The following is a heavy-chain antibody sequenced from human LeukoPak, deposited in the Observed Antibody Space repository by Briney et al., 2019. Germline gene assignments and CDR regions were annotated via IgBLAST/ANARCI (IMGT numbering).Heavy chain of an antibody. CDR2: ISSDSATK. D-gene: IGHD5-12*01. V-gene: IGHV3-48*01. CDR3: ARGDSGSQD. CDR1: GFTFSNYK. J-gene: IGHJ4*02. Sequence: GGSLRLSCAASGFTFSNYKMNWVRQAPGKGLEWVSYISSDSATKYYADSVKGRFTISRDNAEDSLYLQMNSLRAEDTAVYYCARGDSGSQDWGQGTLVTVSS.